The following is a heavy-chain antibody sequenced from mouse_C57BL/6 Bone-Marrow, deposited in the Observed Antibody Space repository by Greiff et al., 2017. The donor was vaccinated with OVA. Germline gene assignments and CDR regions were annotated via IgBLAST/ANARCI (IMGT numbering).Heavy chain of an antibody. CDR2: IYLGNGYT. CDR3: AANGGNYFDY. Sequence: VQLQQSGAELVRPGSSVKMSCKTSGYTFTSYGINWVKQRPGQGLEWIGYIYLGNGYTEYNEKFKGKATLTSDTSSSTAYMQLSSLTSEDSAIYFCAANGGNYFDYWGQGTTLTVSS. CDR1: GYTFTSYG. D-gene: IGHD4-1*01. J-gene: IGHJ2*01. V-gene: IGHV1-58*01.